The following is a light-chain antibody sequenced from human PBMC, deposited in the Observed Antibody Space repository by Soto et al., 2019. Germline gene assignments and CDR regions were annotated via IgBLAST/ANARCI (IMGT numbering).Light chain of an antibody. CDR2: GAS. CDR1: QSVSSSY. Sequence: EIVFTQSPGTLSLSPGERATLSCRASQSVSSSYLAWYQQKPGQAPRLLIYGASSRATGIPDRFSGSGSGTDFTLTISXLEPEDFAVYYCQQYAISWTFGQGTKVDTK. V-gene: IGKV3-20*01. CDR3: QQYAISWT. J-gene: IGKJ1*01.